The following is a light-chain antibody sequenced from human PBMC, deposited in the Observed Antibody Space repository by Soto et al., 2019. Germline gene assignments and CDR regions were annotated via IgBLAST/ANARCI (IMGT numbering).Light chain of an antibody. CDR1: QSINRY. V-gene: IGKV1-39*01. CDR2: ETS. CDR3: QQSYSTPWT. J-gene: IGKJ1*01. Sequence: DIQMTQSPSSLSASVGDRVTITCRASQSINRYLNWYQHKPGKAPKFLIYETSSLQSGVPSRFSGSGSGTAFTLTISSLQPEDFATYYCQQSYSTPWTFGQGTKVEI.